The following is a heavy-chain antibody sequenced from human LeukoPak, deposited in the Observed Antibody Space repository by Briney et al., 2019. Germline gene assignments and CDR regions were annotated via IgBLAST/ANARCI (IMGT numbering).Heavy chain of an antibody. Sequence: GGSLRLSCAASGFTFHDYTMHWVRQVPGKGLEWVSGITWDSGSTDYADSVMGRFTISRDNAKNSLYLQMNSLRPEDTALYYCATSNWGSPFDYWGQGTLVTVSS. CDR3: ATSNWGSPFDY. D-gene: IGHD7-27*01. CDR1: GFTFHDYT. J-gene: IGHJ4*02. CDR2: ITWDSGST. V-gene: IGHV3-9*01.